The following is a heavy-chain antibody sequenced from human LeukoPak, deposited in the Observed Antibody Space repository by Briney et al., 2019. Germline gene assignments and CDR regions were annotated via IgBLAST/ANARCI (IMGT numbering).Heavy chain of an antibody. Sequence: KPSETLSLTCTVSGGSISSYYWSWIRQPAGKGREWIGRIYTRGSTNYNPSLKSRVTMSVDTSKNQFSLKLSSVTAADTAVYYCARAVLDIAAAGTENWFDPWGQGTLVTVSS. J-gene: IGHJ5*02. CDR1: GGSISSYY. V-gene: IGHV4-4*07. D-gene: IGHD6-13*01. CDR3: ARAVLDIAAAGTENWFDP. CDR2: IYTRGST.